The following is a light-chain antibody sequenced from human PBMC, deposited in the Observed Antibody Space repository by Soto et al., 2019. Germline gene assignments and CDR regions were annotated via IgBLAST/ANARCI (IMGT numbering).Light chain of an antibody. J-gene: IGLJ1*01. CDR1: SSNIGAGYD. Sequence: QCVLTQPPSMSGTPGQRVTISCTGSSSNIGAGYDVHWYQQLPGTAPKLLIYGNSNRPSGVPDRFSGSKSGTSASLAITGLQAEDEADYYCQSYDSSLSGFYVFGTGTKVTVL. CDR2: GNS. V-gene: IGLV1-40*01. CDR3: QSYDSSLSGFYV.